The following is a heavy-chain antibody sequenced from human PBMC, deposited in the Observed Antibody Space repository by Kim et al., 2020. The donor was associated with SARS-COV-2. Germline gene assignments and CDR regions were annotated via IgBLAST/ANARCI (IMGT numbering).Heavy chain of an antibody. Sequence: SETLSLTCTVSGGSISSYYWSWIRQPPGKGLEWIGYIYYSGSTNYNPSLKSRVTISVDTSKNQFSLKLSSVTAADTAVYYCARTPTYMARFDYWGQGTLVTVSS. CDR1: GGSISSYY. CDR2: IYYSGST. V-gene: IGHV4-59*01. CDR3: ARTPTYMARFDY. J-gene: IGHJ4*02. D-gene: IGHD1-20*01.